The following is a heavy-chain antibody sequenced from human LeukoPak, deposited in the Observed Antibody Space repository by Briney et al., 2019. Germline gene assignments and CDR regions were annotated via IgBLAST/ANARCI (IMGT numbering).Heavy chain of an antibody. CDR2: IYSGGST. J-gene: IGHJ3*02. V-gene: IGHV3-53*01. CDR3: ARWGWSSGWSDAFDI. D-gene: IGHD6-19*01. Sequence: GGSLRLSCAASGFTVSSNYMSWVRQAPGKGLEWVSVIYSGGSTYYADSVKGRFTISRDNSKNTLYLQMNSLRAEDTAVYYCARWGWSSGWSDAFDIWGQGTMVTVSS. CDR1: GFTVSSNY.